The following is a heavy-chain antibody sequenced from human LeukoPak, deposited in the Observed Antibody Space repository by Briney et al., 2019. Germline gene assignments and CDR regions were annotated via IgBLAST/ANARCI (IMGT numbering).Heavy chain of an antibody. CDR3: ARDGGYCSGGSCYTRVYFDY. Sequence: GGSLRLSCAASGFTFSSYAMHWVRQAPGKGLEGVAVISYDGSNKYYADSVKGRFTISRDNSKNTLYLQMSSLRAEDTAVYYCARDGGYCSGGSCYTRVYFDYWGQGTLVTVSS. V-gene: IGHV3-30-3*01. CDR2: ISYDGSNK. CDR1: GFTFSSYA. D-gene: IGHD2-15*01. J-gene: IGHJ4*02.